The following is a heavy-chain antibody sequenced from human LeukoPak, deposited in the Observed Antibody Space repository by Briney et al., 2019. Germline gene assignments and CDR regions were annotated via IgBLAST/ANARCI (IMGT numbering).Heavy chain of an antibody. CDR1: GFTFSTYE. CDR3: ARCSSSWYFDYYYMDV. CDR2: ISSSGSTI. V-gene: IGHV3-48*03. J-gene: IGHJ6*03. D-gene: IGHD6-13*01. Sequence: GGSLRLSCAASGFTFSTYEMNWVRQAPGKGLEWVSYISSSGSTIYYGDSVKGRFTISRDNAKNSLYLQMNSLRAEDTAVYYCARCSSSWYFDYYYMDVWGKGTTVTVSS.